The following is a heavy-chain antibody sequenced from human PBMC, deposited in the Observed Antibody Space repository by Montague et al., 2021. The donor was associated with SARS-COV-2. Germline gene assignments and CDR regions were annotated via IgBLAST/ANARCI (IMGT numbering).Heavy chain of an antibody. Sequence: SETLSLTCTVSGGSISSYYWSWIRQPPGKGLEWIGYISYSGSTKYNPSLKRRVTISEDTSENHFSLKLSSLTAADAAVYFCARGPRYCSSTGCPPAFDIWGQGTMVTVSS. CDR2: ISYSGST. V-gene: IGHV4-59*01. J-gene: IGHJ3*02. CDR1: GGSISSYY. CDR3: ARGPRYCSSTGCPPAFDI. D-gene: IGHD2-2*01.